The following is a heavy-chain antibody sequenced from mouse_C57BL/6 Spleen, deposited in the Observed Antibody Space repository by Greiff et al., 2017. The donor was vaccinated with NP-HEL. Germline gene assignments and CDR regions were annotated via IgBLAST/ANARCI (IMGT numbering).Heavy chain of an antibody. CDR2: IYPGDGDT. CDR1: GYAFSSSW. J-gene: IGHJ3*01. D-gene: IGHD2-14*01. CDR3: AGEYDETPYAY. Sequence: QVTLKVSGPELVKPGASVKISCKASGYAFSSSWMNWVKQRPGKGLEWIGRIYPGDGDTNYNGKFKGKATLTADKSSSTAYMQLSSLTSEDSAVYYCAGEYDETPYAYWGQGTLVTVSA. V-gene: IGHV1-82*01.